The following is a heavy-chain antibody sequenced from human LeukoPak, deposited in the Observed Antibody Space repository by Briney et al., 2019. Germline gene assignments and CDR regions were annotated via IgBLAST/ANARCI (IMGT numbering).Heavy chain of an antibody. J-gene: IGHJ4*02. D-gene: IGHD6-6*01. Sequence: ASVKVSCKASGYTFTGYYMHWVRQAPGQGLEWMGRINPNSGGTNYAQKFQGRVTMTRDTSISTAYMELSRLRSEDTAVYYCARDELSGSSSGQDYWGQGTLVTVSS. CDR1: GYTFTGYY. V-gene: IGHV1-2*06. CDR3: ARDELSGSSSGQDY. CDR2: INPNSGGT.